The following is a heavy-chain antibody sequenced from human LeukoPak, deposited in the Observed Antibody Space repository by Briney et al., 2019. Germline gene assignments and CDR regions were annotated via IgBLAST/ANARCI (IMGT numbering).Heavy chain of an antibody. CDR2: IYSGGST. CDR1: GFTVSSNY. CDR3: AKDKTISRITMIVVVITPWDY. Sequence: GGSLRLSCAASGFTVSSNYMSWVRQAPGKGLEWVSVIYSGGSTYYADSVKGRFTISRDNSKNTLYLQMNSLRAEDTAVYYCAKDKTISRITMIVVVITPWDYWGQGTLVTVSS. V-gene: IGHV3-53*05. D-gene: IGHD3-22*01. J-gene: IGHJ4*02.